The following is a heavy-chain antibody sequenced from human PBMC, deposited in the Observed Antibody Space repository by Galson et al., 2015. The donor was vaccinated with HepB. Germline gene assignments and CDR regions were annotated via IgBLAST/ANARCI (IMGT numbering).Heavy chain of an antibody. CDR1: GFTVSSNY. Sequence: SLRLSCAASGFTVSSNYMSWVRQAPGKGLEWVSVIYSGGSTYYADSVTGSFTIYRDKSKNTLYLQMNSLRAEDTAVYYCARAILSLRIAVAGPVYGMDVWGQGTTVTVSS. V-gene: IGHV3-66*01. CDR2: IYSGGST. J-gene: IGHJ6*02. CDR3: ARAILSLRIAVAGPVYGMDV. D-gene: IGHD6-19*01.